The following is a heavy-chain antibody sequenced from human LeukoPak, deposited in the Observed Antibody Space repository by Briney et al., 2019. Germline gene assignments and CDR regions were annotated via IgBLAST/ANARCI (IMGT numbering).Heavy chain of an antibody. CDR1: GFTFSSYW. D-gene: IGHD3-10*01. Sequence: GGSLRLSCAASGFTFSSYWMHWVRQAPGKGLVWVSRMNSDGSSTSYADSVKGRFTISRDNSKNTLYLQMNSLRAEDTAVYYCSREAEYYGSGTLGLDPWGQGTLVTVSS. V-gene: IGHV3-74*01. CDR3: SREAEYYGSGTLGLDP. J-gene: IGHJ5*02. CDR2: MNSDGSST.